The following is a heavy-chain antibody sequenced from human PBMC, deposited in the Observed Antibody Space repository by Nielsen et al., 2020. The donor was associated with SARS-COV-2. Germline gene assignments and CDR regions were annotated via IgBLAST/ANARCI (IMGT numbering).Heavy chain of an antibody. CDR1: GFSFSNYV. CDR3: AKHEGED. V-gene: IGHV3-23*01. Sequence: GGSLRPSCVASGFSFSNYVMNWVRQAPGKGLEWVSAISESGGATYYTDSVKGRFTISRDNSRNTLYLEMNSLRADDTAVYYCAKHEGEDWGQGTLVTVSS. D-gene: IGHD3-10*01. J-gene: IGHJ4*02. CDR2: ISESGGAT.